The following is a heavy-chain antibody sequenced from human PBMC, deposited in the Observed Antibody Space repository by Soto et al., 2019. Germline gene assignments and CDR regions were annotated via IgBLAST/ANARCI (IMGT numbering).Heavy chain of an antibody. V-gene: IGHV5-51*01. D-gene: IGHD6-25*01. J-gene: IGHJ3*02. CDR3: ARLYRSEGGSDAFDI. Sequence: GESLKISCKGSGYSFTSYWIGWVRQMPGKGLEWMGIIYPGDSGTRDSPSFQGQVTISAAKSISTAYLQWSSLKASDTAMYYCARLYRSEGGSDAFDIWGQGTMVTVSS. CDR1: GYSFTSYW. CDR2: IYPGDSGT.